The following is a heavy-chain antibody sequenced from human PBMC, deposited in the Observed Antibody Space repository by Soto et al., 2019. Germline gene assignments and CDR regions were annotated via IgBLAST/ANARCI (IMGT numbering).Heavy chain of an antibody. D-gene: IGHD3-10*01. CDR3: AREEYYYGSGAFFDY. CDR2: IIPILGIA. V-gene: IGHV1-69*08. J-gene: IGHJ4*02. CDR1: GGTFSSYT. Sequence: QVQLVQSGAEVKKPGSSVKVSCKASGGTFSSYTISWVRQAPGQGLEWMGRIIPILGIANYAQKFQGRVTITADKFTSTAYMELSSLRSEDTAVDYCAREEYYYGSGAFFDYWGQGTLVTVSS.